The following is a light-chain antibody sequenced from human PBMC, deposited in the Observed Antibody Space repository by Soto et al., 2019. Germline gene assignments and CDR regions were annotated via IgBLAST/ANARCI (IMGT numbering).Light chain of an antibody. V-gene: IGKV3D-15*01. CDR1: ETISSN. CDR2: EAS. J-gene: IGKJ1*01. CDR3: QQYKNWPRT. Sequence: EIVMTQSPATLSMSPGERATLSCRASETISSNLVWYQQKPGQAPRLLIHEASTRATGIPARFSGSGSGTEFTLTISSLQSEDFAVYYCQQYKNWPRTFGQGTRVEIK.